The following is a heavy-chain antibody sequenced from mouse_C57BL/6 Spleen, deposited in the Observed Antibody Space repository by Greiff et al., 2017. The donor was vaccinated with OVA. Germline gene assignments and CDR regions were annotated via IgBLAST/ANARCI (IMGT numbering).Heavy chain of an antibody. Sequence: QVQLQQSGPGLVQPSQSLSITCTVSGFSLTSYGVHWVRPSPGKGLEWLGVIWSGGSTDYNAAFISRLSISKDNSKSQVFFKMNSLQADDTAIYYCARKGDYSEDYYAMDYWGQGTSVTVSS. D-gene: IGHD2-12*01. V-gene: IGHV2-2*01. CDR3: ARKGDYSEDYYAMDY. CDR1: GFSLTSYG. J-gene: IGHJ4*01. CDR2: IWSGGST.